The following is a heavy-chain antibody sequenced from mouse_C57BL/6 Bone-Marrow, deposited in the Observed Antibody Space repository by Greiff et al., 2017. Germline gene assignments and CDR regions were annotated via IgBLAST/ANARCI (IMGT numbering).Heavy chain of an antibody. Sequence: VQRVESGPGLVQPSQSLSITCTVSGFSLTSYGVHWVRQSPGKGLEWLGVIWRGGSTDYNAAFMSRLSITKDNSKSQVFFKMNSLQADDTAIYYCAKNYYGPNWYFDGWGTGTTVTVSS. CDR3: AKNYYGPNWYFDG. CDR1: GFSLTSYG. D-gene: IGHD1-1*01. J-gene: IGHJ1*03. V-gene: IGHV2-5*01. CDR2: IWRGGST.